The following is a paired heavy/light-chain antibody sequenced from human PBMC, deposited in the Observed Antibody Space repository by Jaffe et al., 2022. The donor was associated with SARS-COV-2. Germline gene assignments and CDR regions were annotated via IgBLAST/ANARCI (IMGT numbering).Light chain of an antibody. V-gene: IGKV4-1*01. CDR1: QSVLYTSNNKNY. CDR2: WAS. Sequence: DNVMTQSPDSLAVSLGERATINCKSSQSVLYTSNNKNYLAWYQQKPGQPPKLLISWASTRKSGVPDRFSGSGSGTDFTLTISSLQAEDVAVYYCQQYYSTPWTFGQGTKVEIK. J-gene: IGKJ1*01. CDR3: QQYYSTPWT.
Heavy chain of an antibody. D-gene: IGHD3-9*01. J-gene: IGHJ5*02. Sequence: QVQLVQSGAEVKKPGASVKVSCKASGYIFTSYAIHWVRQAPGQKFEWMGWINGGDGDTKYSQTFQGRVTLTRDTPANTVYMELSSLRSEDTAIYYCARGGYDLLTGYHLDPWGQGTLVTVSS. CDR1: GYIFTSYA. CDR3: ARGGYDLLTGYHLDP. CDR2: INGGDGDT. V-gene: IGHV1-3*01.